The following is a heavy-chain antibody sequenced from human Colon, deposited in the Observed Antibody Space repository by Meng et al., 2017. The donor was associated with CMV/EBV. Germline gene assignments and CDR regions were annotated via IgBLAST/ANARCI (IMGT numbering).Heavy chain of an antibody. J-gene: IGHJ4*02. CDR2: IYFDGNI. V-gene: IGHV3-66*02. Sequence: GGSLRLSCAASGFAVSYTYMTWVRQAPGKGLEYVSIIYFDGNIDYADSVRGRFTISRDTSKNTVYLQMNSLTTEDTALYYCVPDIVKVPVSYWGQGTLVTVPQ. CDR3: VPDIVKVPVSY. CDR1: GFAVSYTY. D-gene: IGHD2-15*01.